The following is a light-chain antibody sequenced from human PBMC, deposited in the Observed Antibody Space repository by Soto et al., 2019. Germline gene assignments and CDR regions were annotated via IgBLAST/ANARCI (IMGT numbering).Light chain of an antibody. Sequence: QSALTQPASVSGSPLQSITISCTGTSSDVGSYNLVSWYQQHPGKAPKLMIYEGSKRPSGVSNRFSGSKSGNTASLTISGLQAEDEADYYCCSYAGSVVFGGGTKVTVL. CDR1: SSDVGSYNL. V-gene: IGLV2-23*01. CDR2: EGS. CDR3: CSYAGSVV. J-gene: IGLJ2*01.